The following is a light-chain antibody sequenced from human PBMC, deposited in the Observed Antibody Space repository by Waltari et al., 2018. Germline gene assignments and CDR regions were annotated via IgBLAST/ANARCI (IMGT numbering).Light chain of an antibody. J-gene: IGKJ4*01. Sequence: EIVLPQSPGTLSLSPGERATLSCRASQNVGRYLAWYQQKPGQAPSPLIHETSHMAAGIPARFSGSGSGTDFTLIISSLEPEDVEVYYCQQRANWPLTFGGGTKVEIK. V-gene: IGKV3-11*01. CDR1: QNVGRY. CDR2: ETS. CDR3: QQRANWPLT.